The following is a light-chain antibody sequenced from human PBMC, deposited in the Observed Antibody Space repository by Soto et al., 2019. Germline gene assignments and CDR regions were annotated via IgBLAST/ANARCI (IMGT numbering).Light chain of an antibody. V-gene: IGLV2-14*01. CDR3: SSYTTSTTRV. CDR1: DNDVGVYNY. J-gene: IGLJ3*02. CDR2: DVT. Sequence: QSVPTQPVSVSGSPGQSITISCTGTDNDVGVYNYVSWYQQHPGKAPKLIIYDVTNRPSGVSNRFSGSKSGNTASLTISGLQAEDEADYYCSSYTTSTTRVFGGGTKLTVL.